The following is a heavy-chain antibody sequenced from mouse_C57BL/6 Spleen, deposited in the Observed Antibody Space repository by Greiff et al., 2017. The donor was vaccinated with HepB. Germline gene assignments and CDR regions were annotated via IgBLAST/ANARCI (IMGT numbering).Heavy chain of an antibody. CDR1: GYAFSSSW. J-gene: IGHJ4*01. CDR3: ARFSTTVYAMDY. D-gene: IGHD1-1*01. CDR2: IYPGDGDT. Sequence: QVQLQQSGPELVKPGASVKISCKASGYAFSSSWMNWVKQRPGKGLEWIGRIYPGDGDTNYNGKFKGKATLTADKSSSTAYMQLSSLTSEDSAVYFCARFSTTVYAMDYWGQGTSVTVSS. V-gene: IGHV1-82*01.